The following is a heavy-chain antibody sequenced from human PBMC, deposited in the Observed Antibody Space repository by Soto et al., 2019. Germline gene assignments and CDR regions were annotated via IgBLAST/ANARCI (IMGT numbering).Heavy chain of an antibody. CDR1: GFRFDDYG. CDR2: ISYDGGTT. J-gene: IGHJ6*02. D-gene: IGHD3-16*02. CDR3: AKDVILWTYYNYYGKDG. V-gene: IGHV3-23*01. Sequence: GGSLRLSCAASGFRFDDYGMHWVRQVPGKGLEWVSGISYDGGTTYYADSVKGRFTISRDNSKNTLSLQINSLSTEDSVVYHCAKDVILWTYYNYYGKDGWGPGT.